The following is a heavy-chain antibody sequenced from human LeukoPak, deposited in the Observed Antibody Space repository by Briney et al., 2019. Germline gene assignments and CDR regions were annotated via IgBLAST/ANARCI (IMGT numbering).Heavy chain of an antibody. CDR1: GGSISSHY. V-gene: IGHV4-59*11. CDR2: IYYSGST. J-gene: IGHJ5*02. Sequence: SETLSLTCTVSGGSISSHYWSWIRQPPGKGPEWIGYIYYSGSTNYNPSLKSRVTISVDTSKNQFSLKLSSVTAADTAVYYCAREGKSSWFDPWGQGTLVTVSS. CDR3: AREGKSSWFDP.